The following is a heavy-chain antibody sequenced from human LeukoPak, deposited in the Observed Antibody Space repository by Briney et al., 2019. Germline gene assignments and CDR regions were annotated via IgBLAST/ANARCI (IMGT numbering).Heavy chain of an antibody. D-gene: IGHD3-3*01. Sequence: GSLRLSCAASGFTFSSYSMNWVRQAPGKGLEWVSSISSSSSYIYYADSVKGRFTISRDNAKNSLYLQMNSLRAEDTAVYYCARGEYYDFWSGYYTAFDYWGQGTLVTVSS. V-gene: IGHV3-21*01. J-gene: IGHJ4*02. CDR2: ISSSSSYI. CDR1: GFTFSSYS. CDR3: ARGEYYDFWSGYYTAFDY.